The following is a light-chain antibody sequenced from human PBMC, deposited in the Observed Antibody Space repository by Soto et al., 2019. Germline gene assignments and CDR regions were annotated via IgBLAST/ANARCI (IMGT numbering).Light chain of an antibody. J-gene: IGKJ4*01. Sequence: EIVLTQSPGTLSLSPEERATLSCRASQSVSSGYLAWYQQKPGQAPRLLIYGASSRATGIPDRFSGSGSGTDFTLTISRLEPEDFAVYYCQQYGSSPLTFGGGTKVEIK. V-gene: IGKV3-20*01. CDR2: GAS. CDR3: QQYGSSPLT. CDR1: QSVSSGY.